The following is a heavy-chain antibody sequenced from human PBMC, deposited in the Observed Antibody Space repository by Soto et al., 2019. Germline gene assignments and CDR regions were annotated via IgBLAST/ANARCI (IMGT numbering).Heavy chain of an antibody. CDR1: GFTVSSNY. Sequence: GGSLRLCCAASGFTVSSNYMNWIRRAPGKGLERISYISGNGEVIQYAASARGRFTISRDNAENSVYLEMESLRDEDTALYYCGRGEPRKQRAHGGKGTLVPVSS. V-gene: IGHV3-11*01. CDR2: ISGNGEVI. J-gene: IGHJ4*02. D-gene: IGHD6-25*01. CDR3: GRGEPRKQRAH.